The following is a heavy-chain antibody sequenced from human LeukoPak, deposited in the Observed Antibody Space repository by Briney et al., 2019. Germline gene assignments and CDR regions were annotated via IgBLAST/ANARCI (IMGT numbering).Heavy chain of an antibody. CDR3: ARGYYSNGYFDY. CDR2: INHSGST. J-gene: IGHJ4*02. D-gene: IGHD4-4*01. CDR1: GGSFSGYY. Sequence: SETLSPTCAVYGGSFSGYYWSWIRQPPGKGLEWIGEINHSGSTNYNPSLKSRVTVSVDTSKNQFSLKLSSVTAADTAVYYCARGYYSNGYFDYWGQGTLVTVSS. V-gene: IGHV4-34*01.